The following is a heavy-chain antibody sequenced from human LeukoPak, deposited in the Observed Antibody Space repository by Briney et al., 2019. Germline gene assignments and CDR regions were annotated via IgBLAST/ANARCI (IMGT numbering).Heavy chain of an antibody. CDR3: ARDQSGYYYAFGY. CDR1: GFTFSSYS. V-gene: IGHV3-48*01. J-gene: IGHJ4*02. D-gene: IGHD3-22*01. CDR2: ISSSSSTI. Sequence: PGGSLRLSCAASGFTFSSYSMNWVRQAPGKGLEWVSYISSSSSTIYYADSVKGRFTISRDNAKNSLYLQMNSLRAEDTAVYYCARDQSGYYYAFGYWGQGTLVTVSS.